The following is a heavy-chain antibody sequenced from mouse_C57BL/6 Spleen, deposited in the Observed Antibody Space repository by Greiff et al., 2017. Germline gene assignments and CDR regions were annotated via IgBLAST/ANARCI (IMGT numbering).Heavy chain of an antibody. V-gene: IGHV7-3*01. J-gene: IGHJ4*01. CDR3: ARSYYSNYDAMDY. CDR1: GFTFTDYY. Sequence: EVHLVESGGGLVQPGGSLSLSCAASGFTFTDYYMSWVRQPPGKALEWLGFIRNKANGYTTEYSASVKGRFTISRDNSQSILYLQMNALRAEDSATYYCARSYYSNYDAMDYWGQGTSVTVSS. D-gene: IGHD2-5*01. CDR2: IRNKANGYTT.